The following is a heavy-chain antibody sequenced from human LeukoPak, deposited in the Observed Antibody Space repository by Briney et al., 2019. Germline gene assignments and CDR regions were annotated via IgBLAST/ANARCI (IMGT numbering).Heavy chain of an antibody. CDR3: ARGGYGSGSYFYYFDY. Sequence: GESLKISCKGSGYSFTSYWIGWVRQMPGKGLEWMGIIYPGDSDPRYSPSFQGQVTISADKSISTAYLQWSSLKASDTAMYYCARGGYGSGSYFYYFDYWGQGTLVTVSS. D-gene: IGHD3-10*01. CDR1: GYSFTSYW. CDR2: IYPGDSDP. J-gene: IGHJ4*02. V-gene: IGHV5-51*01.